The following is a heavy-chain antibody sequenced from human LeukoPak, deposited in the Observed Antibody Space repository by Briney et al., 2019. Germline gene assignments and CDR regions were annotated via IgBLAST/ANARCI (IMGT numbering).Heavy chain of an antibody. J-gene: IGHJ4*02. Sequence: PSETLSLTCTVSGGPISSGDYYWRSIRQPPGKGLEWLGYIYYSASTYYNPSRRSRLIISVDTSKNQFPLKLSSVTTADTAVYYCAREKSGTYYENFDYWGQGTLVTVSS. CDR1: GGPISSGDYY. V-gene: IGHV4-30-4*01. CDR2: IYYSAST. D-gene: IGHD3-10*01. CDR3: AREKSGTYYENFDY.